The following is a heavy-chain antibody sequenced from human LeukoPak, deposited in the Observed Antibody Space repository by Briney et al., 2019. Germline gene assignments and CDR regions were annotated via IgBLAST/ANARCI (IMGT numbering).Heavy chain of an antibody. J-gene: IGHJ4*02. CDR1: GFTFISYW. CDR2: IKQDGSEK. V-gene: IGHV3-7*01. CDR3: ARDVAYFGY. Sequence: GGSLRLSCAASGFTFISYWMSWVRQAPGKGLEWVANIKQDGSEKYYVDSVKGRFTISRDNAKNSLYLQMNSLRAEDTAVYYCARDVAYFGYWGQGTLVTVSS. D-gene: IGHD2-21*01.